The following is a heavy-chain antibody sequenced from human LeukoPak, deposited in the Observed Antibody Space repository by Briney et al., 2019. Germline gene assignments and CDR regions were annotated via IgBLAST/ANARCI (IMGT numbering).Heavy chain of an antibody. Sequence: ASVKVSFKASGYTFTIYGISWVRQAPGQGREGMGWISAYNGNTNYTQKLQGRVTITTDTSTSTAYMELRSLRSDDTAVYYCARQYYYDSSGYSEGDYWGQGTLVTVSS. CDR3: ARQYYYDSSGYSEGDY. J-gene: IGHJ4*02. CDR1: GYTFTIYG. V-gene: IGHV1-18*01. CDR2: ISAYNGNT. D-gene: IGHD3-22*01.